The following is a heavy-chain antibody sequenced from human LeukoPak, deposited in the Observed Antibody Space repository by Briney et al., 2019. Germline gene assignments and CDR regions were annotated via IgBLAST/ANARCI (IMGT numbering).Heavy chain of an antibody. CDR3: AKHLWFGELFGGYFDY. J-gene: IGHJ4*02. CDR2: ISSSSSYI. V-gene: IGHV3-21*01. CDR1: GFTFSSYN. Sequence: GGPLRLSCAASGFTFSSYNINWVRQAPGKGLEWVSSISSSSSYIYYADSVKGRFTISRDNAKNSLYLQMNSLRAEDTAVYYCAKHLWFGELFGGYFDYWGQGTLVTVSS. D-gene: IGHD3-10*01.